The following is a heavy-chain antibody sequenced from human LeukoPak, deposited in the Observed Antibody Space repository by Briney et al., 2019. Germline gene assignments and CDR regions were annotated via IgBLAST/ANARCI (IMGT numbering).Heavy chain of an antibody. D-gene: IGHD6-13*01. CDR3: TRDAVYSSSWQYY. CDR1: GLTVSSNY. Sequence: GGSLRLSCAASGLTVSSNYMSWVRQAPGKGLEWVSLIYSSGSTYYADSVKGRFTISRDNSKNTLFLQMNSLTAEDTAMYYCTRDAVYSSSWQYYWGQGTLVTVSS. J-gene: IGHJ4*02. CDR2: IYSSGST. V-gene: IGHV3-53*01.